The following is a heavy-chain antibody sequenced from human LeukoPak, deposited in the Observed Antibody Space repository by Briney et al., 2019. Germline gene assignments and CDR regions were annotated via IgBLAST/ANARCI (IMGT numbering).Heavy chain of an antibody. CDR1: GGSISSGDYY. CDR3: ARVPAEYYYYYMDV. Sequence: PSQTLSLTCTVSGGSISSGDYYWSWIRQPPGKGLEWIGYIYYSGSTYYNPSLKSRVTISVDTSKNQFSLKLSSVTAADTAVYYRARVPAEYYYYYMDVWGKGTTVTVSS. D-gene: IGHD2-2*01. J-gene: IGHJ6*03. V-gene: IGHV4-30-4*08. CDR2: IYYSGST.